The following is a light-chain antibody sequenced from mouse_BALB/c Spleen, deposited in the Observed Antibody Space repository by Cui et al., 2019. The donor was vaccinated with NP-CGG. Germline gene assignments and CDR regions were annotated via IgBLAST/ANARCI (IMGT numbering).Light chain of an antibody. CDR1: TRAVTTSNY. J-gene: IGLJ1*01. CDR2: GTN. CDR3: ALWYSNHWV. Sequence: QAVVTQESAPTTSPGATVPPTCRSSTRAVTTSNYANWVQEKPNHLFTGLIGGTNNRAPGVPARFSGSLIGDKAALTITGAQTEDEAIYFCALWYSNHWVFGGGTKLTVL. V-gene: IGLV1*01.